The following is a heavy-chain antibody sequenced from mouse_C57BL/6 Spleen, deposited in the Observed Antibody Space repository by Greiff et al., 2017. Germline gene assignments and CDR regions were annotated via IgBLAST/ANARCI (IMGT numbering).Heavy chain of an antibody. CDR3: ARDGCASPWFAY. V-gene: IGHV1-52*01. Sequence: QVQLQQPGAELVRPGSSVKLSCKASGYTFTSYWMHWVKQRPIQGLEWIGIIDPSASETHYNQKFKDKATLTVDKSSSTAYMQLSSLTSEDSAVYSCARDGCASPWFAYWGQGTLVTVSA. CDR2: IDPSASET. J-gene: IGHJ3*01. D-gene: IGHD2-3*01. CDR1: GYTFTSYW.